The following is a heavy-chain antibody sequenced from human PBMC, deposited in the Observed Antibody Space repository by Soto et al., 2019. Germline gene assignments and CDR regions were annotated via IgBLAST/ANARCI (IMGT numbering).Heavy chain of an antibody. V-gene: IGHV1-18*01. CDR2: ISGRSGNS. CDR3: ARGYDSSAYFYPLGDGMDV. Sequence: ASVKVSCKTSGYSFANQAIHWVRQAPGQGLEWVGWISGRSGNSNYAETVRGRVTMTTDTSTGTAYLELRALTTDDTAVYYCARGYDSSAYFYPLGDGMDVWGQGTTVTVSS. CDR1: GYSFANQA. D-gene: IGHD3-22*01. J-gene: IGHJ6*02.